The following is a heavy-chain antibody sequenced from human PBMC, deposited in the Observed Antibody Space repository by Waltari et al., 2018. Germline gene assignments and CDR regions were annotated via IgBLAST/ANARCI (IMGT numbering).Heavy chain of an antibody. CDR2: INPNSGNT. V-gene: IGHV1-8*01. CDR3: ARGPRAYCGGDCYSGDY. D-gene: IGHD2-21*02. Sequence: QVQLVQSGAEVKKPGASVKVSCKASGYTFTSYDINWVRQATGQGLEWMGWINPNSGNTGYAQKFQGRVTITRNTSISTAYMELSSLRSEDTAVYYCARGPRAYCGGDCYSGDYWGQGTLVTVSS. J-gene: IGHJ4*02. CDR1: GYTFTSYD.